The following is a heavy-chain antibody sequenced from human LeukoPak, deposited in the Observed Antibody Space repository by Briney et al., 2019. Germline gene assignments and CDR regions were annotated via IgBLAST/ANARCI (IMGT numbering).Heavy chain of an antibody. CDR1: GGSVSSGSYY. CDR3: ARAMPYCSSTSCYTSEYYDFWRIYGMDV. Sequence: PSETLSPTCTVSGGSVSSGSYYWSWIRQPPGKGLEWIGYIYYSGSTNYNPSLKSRVTISVDTSKNQFSLKLSSVTAADTAVYYCARAMPYCSSTSCYTSEYYDFWRIYGMDVWGQGTTVTVSS. J-gene: IGHJ6*02. CDR2: IYYSGST. D-gene: IGHD2-2*02. V-gene: IGHV4-61*01.